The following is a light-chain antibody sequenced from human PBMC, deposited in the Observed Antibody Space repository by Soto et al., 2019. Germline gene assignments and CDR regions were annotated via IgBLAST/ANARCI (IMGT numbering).Light chain of an antibody. Sequence: QSALTQPRSVSGSPGQSVTISCTGTSSDVGGYNYVSWYQQHPGKAPKLMIYDVSKRPSGVPDRFSGSKSGNTASLTISGLDDDDEAYYYCCSYAGSYTFEVFGTGTKVTVL. CDR1: SSDVGGYNY. J-gene: IGLJ1*01. CDR2: DVS. V-gene: IGLV2-11*01. CDR3: CSYAGSYTFEV.